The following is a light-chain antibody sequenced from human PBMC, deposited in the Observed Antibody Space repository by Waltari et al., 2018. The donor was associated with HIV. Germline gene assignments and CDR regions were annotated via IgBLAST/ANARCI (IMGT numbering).Light chain of an antibody. V-gene: IGKV3-15*01. CDR1: QSTSAK. J-gene: IGKJ2*01. CDR2: EAA. CDR3: QQYDSGPRGIT. Sequence: EIVMTQSPPTLSVSPGKRVTLSCRASQSTSAKVAWYQQRTGQAPRLLIYEAATRPTGIPARFSGSGSGTEFTLTISSLQSEDFATYFCQQYDSGPRGITFGQGTMLEIK.